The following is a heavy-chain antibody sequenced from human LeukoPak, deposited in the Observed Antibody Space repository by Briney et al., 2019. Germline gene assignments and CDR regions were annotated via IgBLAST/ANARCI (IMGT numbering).Heavy chain of an antibody. CDR2: IYWNGGNT. J-gene: IGHJ3*01. CDR3: VRDIYGDYGFDF. CDR1: GFTFVDYG. D-gene: IGHD4-17*01. V-gene: IGHV3-20*04. Sequence: GGSLRLSCAASGFTFVDYGMTWVRQVPGKGLEWVSGIYWNGGNTGYADSVKGRFTISRDNAKNSLYLQMNSLRAEDTALYYCVRDIYGDYGFDFWGQGTMATVSS.